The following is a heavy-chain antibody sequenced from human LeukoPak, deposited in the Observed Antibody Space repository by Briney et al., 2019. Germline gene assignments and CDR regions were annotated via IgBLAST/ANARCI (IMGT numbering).Heavy chain of an antibody. Sequence: GGSLRLSCAASGFTFSSYSMNWVRQAPGKGLEWVSAISDSGITKYYAESVRGRFSISRDNSNNTLYLQMTGLRAEDTAVYFCAKFPLRYGHYVNVFDPWGQGTLVTVSS. D-gene: IGHD4-17*01. J-gene: IGHJ5*02. CDR1: GFTFSSYS. V-gene: IGHV3-23*01. CDR2: ISDSGITK. CDR3: AKFPLRYGHYVNVFDP.